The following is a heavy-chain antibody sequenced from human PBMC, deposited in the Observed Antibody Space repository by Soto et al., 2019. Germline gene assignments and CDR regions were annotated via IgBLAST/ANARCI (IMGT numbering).Heavy chain of an antibody. CDR2: ISAYNGNT. CDR3: ARVRDRTRGLLWFGGLGP. CDR1: GYTFTSYG. V-gene: IGHV1-18*01. Sequence: QVQLVQSGAEVKKPGASVKVSCKASGYTFTSYGISWVRQAPGQGLEWMGWISAYNGNTNYAQKLLGRVTMTTDTATSTAYLELSSLSSDDTAVYYGARVRDRTRGLLWFGGLGPWGQGTLVTVSS. D-gene: IGHD3-10*01. J-gene: IGHJ5*02.